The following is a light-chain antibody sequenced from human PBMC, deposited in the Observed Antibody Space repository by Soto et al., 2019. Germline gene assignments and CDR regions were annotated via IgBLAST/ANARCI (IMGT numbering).Light chain of an antibody. J-gene: IGKJ1*01. Sequence: EIVMTQSPATLSVSPGERATLSCRASQSVNSNLAWYQQKPGQAPRLLIYGASTRATGVPARFSGSGSGTEFTLTVRSLQSEDFAVYFCQQDNNWPTFGQGTKVEIK. CDR1: QSVNSN. CDR2: GAS. V-gene: IGKV3-15*01. CDR3: QQDNNWPT.